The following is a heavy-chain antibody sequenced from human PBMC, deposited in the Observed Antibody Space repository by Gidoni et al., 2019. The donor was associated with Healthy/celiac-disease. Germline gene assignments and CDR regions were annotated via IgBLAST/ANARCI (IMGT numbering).Heavy chain of an antibody. CDR3: AKVLAAAASPFDY. CDR1: GFTFSRYA. D-gene: IGHD6-13*01. Sequence: EVQLLESGGGLVQPGGSLRLSCAASGFTFSRYAMSWVRQAPGKGLEWVPAISGSGGSTYYAASVKGRFTISRDNSKNTLYLQMNSLRAEDTAVYYCAKVLAAAASPFDYWGQGTLVTVSS. V-gene: IGHV3-23*01. J-gene: IGHJ4*02. CDR2: ISGSGGST.